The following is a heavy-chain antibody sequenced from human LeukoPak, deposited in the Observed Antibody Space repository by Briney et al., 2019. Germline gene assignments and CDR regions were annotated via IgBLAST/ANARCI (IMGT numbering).Heavy chain of an antibody. CDR2: IRQDGSEK. D-gene: IGHD3-22*01. V-gene: IGHV3-7*01. J-gene: IGHJ4*02. CDR1: GFTFSSYW. CDR3: ARSGNYYDTSGLLY. Sequence: GGSLRLSCAASGFTFSSYWMSWVRQAPGKGLEWVANIRQDGSEKYYVDSVKGRFTISRDNAKNLVFLHMNSLRDEDTAVYYCARSGNYYDTSGLLYWGQGALVIVSS.